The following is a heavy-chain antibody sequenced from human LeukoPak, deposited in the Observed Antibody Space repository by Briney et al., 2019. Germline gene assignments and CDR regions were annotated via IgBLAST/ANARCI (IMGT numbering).Heavy chain of an antibody. CDR3: AKDQDSSGRSSYNWFDP. Sequence: PGGSLRLSCAASGFTFSSYAMSWVRQAPGKGLEWVSAISGSGGSTYYADSVKGRFTISRDNSKNTLYLQMNSLRAEDTAVYYCAKDQDSSGRSSYNWFDPWGQGTLVTVSS. CDR2: ISGSGGST. V-gene: IGHV3-23*01. CDR1: GFTFSSYA. J-gene: IGHJ5*02. D-gene: IGHD6-19*01.